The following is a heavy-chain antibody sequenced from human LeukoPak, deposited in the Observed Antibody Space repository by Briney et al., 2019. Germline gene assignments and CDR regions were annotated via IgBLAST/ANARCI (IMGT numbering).Heavy chain of an antibody. J-gene: IGHJ4*02. D-gene: IGHD2-8*02. CDR2: ISPSGGEI. CDR3: ATYRQVLLPFES. Sequence: GGSLRLSCAASGFTFSSYSMIWVRQPPGKGLEWVSSISPSGGEIHYADSVRGRFTISRDNSKSTLSLQMNSLRAEDTAIYYCATYRQVLLPFESWGQGTLVTVSS. V-gene: IGHV3-23*01. CDR1: GFTFSSYS.